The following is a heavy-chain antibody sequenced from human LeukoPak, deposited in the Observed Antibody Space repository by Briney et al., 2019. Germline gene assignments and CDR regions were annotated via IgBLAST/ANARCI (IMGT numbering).Heavy chain of an antibody. CDR3: ARAKYSGSYYEYFDY. V-gene: IGHV4-59*11. CDR2: IYYSGST. Sequence: SETLSLTCTVSGGSISSHYWSWIRQPPEKGLEWIGFIYYSGSTNYSPSLKSRVTISVDTSNNQFSLKLSSVTAADTAVYYCARAKYSGSYYEYFDYWGQGTLVTVSS. CDR1: GGSISSHY. J-gene: IGHJ4*02. D-gene: IGHD1-26*01.